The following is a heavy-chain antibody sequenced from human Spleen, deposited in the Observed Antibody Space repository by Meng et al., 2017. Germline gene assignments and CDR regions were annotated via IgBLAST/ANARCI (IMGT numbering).Heavy chain of an antibody. J-gene: IGHJ4*02. D-gene: IGHD6-19*01. Sequence: GESLKISCAASGFTFSSYEMNWVRQAPGKGLEWISYISSSGSSIYDADSVKGRFTISRDNAKNSLYLQMNSLRVEDTAVYYCARGAGNLGYWGQGTLVTGYS. CDR2: ISSSGSSI. CDR1: GFTFSSYE. V-gene: IGHV3-48*03. CDR3: ARGAGNLGY.